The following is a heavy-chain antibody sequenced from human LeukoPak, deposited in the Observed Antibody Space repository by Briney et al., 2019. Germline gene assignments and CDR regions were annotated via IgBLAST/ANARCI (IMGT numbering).Heavy chain of an antibody. D-gene: IGHD4-23*01. V-gene: IGHV1-18*01. CDR2: NNGNT. CDR1: GYTFTSYV. Sequence: GASVKVSCKASGYTFTSYVISWVRQAPGRGLEWMGWNNGNTNYAQNLQGRVTMTTDTSTSTAYMELRSLRSDDTAVYYCARVDYGGHSDFDYFDHWGQGTLVTVSS. CDR3: ARVDYGGHSDFDYFDH. J-gene: IGHJ4*02.